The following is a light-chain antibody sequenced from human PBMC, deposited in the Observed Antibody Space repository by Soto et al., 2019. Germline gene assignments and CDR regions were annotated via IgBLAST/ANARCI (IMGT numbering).Light chain of an antibody. Sequence: DIQMTQAPSTLSASVGDRVTITCRASQSISRWVAWYQQTPGKATKLLIHDASTLESGVPSRFSSSGSGTEFILTISSLPPDDFATYYRQQYNSYRTFGQGTKV. CDR1: QSISRW. CDR2: DAS. CDR3: QQYNSYRT. J-gene: IGKJ1*01. V-gene: IGKV1-5*01.